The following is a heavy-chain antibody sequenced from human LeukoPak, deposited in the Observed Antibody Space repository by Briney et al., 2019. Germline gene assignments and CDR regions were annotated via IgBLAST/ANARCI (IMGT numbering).Heavy chain of an antibody. CDR3: ATRIPYTGYNN. D-gene: IGHD5-12*01. Sequence: PGGSLRLSCTVLGVTFSDYELNWVRQAPKKGPEWVSYMNRRGDRIDHADSVKGRFTMSRDIATKSVFLQMTGLRVDDTAVYYCATRIPYTGYNNWGQGTLITVSS. V-gene: IGHV3-48*03. CDR2: MNRRGDRI. CDR1: GVTFSDYE. J-gene: IGHJ4*02.